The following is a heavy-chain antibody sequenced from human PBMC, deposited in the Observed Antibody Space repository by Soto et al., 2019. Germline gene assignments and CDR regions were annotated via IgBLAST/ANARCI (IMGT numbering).Heavy chain of an antibody. CDR3: ARTVYCSSRRCYSARGYYFDL. CDR1: GFSLSNVSMG. D-gene: IGHD2-15*01. Sequence: QVTLKESGPVLVKPTETLTLTCTASGFSLSNVSMGVSWIRQPPGEALEWLANIFSNDDESYTTSLKTRLSISKDTSKSQVVLTMTNMDPKDTATYYCARTVYCSSRRCYSARGYYFDLWGRGALVTVSS. V-gene: IGHV2-26*01. CDR2: IFSNDDE. J-gene: IGHJ4*02.